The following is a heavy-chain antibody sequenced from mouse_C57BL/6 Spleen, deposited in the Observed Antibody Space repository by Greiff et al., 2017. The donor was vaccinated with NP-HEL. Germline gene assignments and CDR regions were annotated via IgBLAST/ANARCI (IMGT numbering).Heavy chain of an antibody. Sequence: QVQLKESGAELVRPGASVTLSCKASGYTFTDYEMHWVKQTPVHGLEWIGAIDPETGGTAYNQKFKGKAILTADKSSSTAYMELRSLTSEDSAVYYCTRRVTTVVAPYYAMDYWGQGTSVTVSS. V-gene: IGHV1-15*01. CDR2: IDPETGGT. CDR1: GYTFTDYE. J-gene: IGHJ4*01. D-gene: IGHD1-1*01. CDR3: TRRVTTVVAPYYAMDY.